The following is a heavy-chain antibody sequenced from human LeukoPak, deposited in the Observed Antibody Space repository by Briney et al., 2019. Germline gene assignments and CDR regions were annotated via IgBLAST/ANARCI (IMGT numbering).Heavy chain of an antibody. CDR2: IYYSGST. CDR1: GGSISSTSYY. J-gene: IGHJ5*02. V-gene: IGHV4-39*07. D-gene: IGHD2-2*03. Sequence: SETLSLTCTVSGGSISSTSYYWGWIRQPPGKGLEWIGSIYYSGSTYYNPSLKSRVTISVDTSKNQFSLKLSSVTAADTAVYYCARLLRVGYCSTTSCNWFDPWGQGTLATVSS. CDR3: ARLLRVGYCSTTSCNWFDP.